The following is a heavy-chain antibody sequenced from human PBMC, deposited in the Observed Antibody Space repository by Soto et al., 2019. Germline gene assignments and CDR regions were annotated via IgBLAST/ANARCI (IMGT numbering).Heavy chain of an antibody. CDR2: IYWDGDN. D-gene: IGHD1-26*01. V-gene: IGHV2-5*02. Sequence: QITLKESGPTLVKPTQTLTLTCTFSGFSLSTGGVGVGWIRQPPGKALEWLALIYWDGDNSYSPSLKSRLAITKDTSKNQVVLRMTSMDPVDTATYYCAHRLSGGYYDYWGQGTLVTVSS. J-gene: IGHJ4*02. CDR1: GFSLSTGGVG. CDR3: AHRLSGGYYDY.